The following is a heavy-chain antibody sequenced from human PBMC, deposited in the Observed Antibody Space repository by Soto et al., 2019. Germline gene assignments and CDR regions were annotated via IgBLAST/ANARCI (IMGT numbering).Heavy chain of an antibody. Sequence: EVQLLESGGGLVQPGGSLRLSCAASGFTFSTYAMNWVRQAAGKGLEWVSGISGSGDSTYYADSVKGRFTVSRDNSKNTLYLQMNSRRGEDTAVFYCAKERSSGWSFDYWGQGTLVTVSP. CDR3: AKERSSGWSFDY. D-gene: IGHD6-19*01. CDR2: ISGSGDST. J-gene: IGHJ4*02. V-gene: IGHV3-23*01. CDR1: GFTFSTYA.